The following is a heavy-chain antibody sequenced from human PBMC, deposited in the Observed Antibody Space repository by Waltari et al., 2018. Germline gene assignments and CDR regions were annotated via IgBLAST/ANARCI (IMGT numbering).Heavy chain of an antibody. CDR2: IKSKTDGGTT. CDR3: TTDWPRDYYDSSGNLDY. V-gene: IGHV3-15*07. D-gene: IGHD3-22*01. Sequence: EVQLVESGGGLVKPGGSLSLSCAASGFTFSNAWMNWVGRIKSKTDGGTTDYAAPVKGRFTISRDDSKNTLYLQMNSLKTEDTAVYYCTTDWPRDYYDSSGNLDYWGQGTLVTVSS. J-gene: IGHJ4*02. CDR1: GFTFSNAW.